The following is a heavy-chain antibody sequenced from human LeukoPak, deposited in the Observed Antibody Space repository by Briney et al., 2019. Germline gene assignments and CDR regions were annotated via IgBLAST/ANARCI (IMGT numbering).Heavy chain of an antibody. J-gene: IGHJ5*02. D-gene: IGHD1-1*01. Sequence: GGSLRLPCGASGFTISRYWMSWVRQAPGKGLGWVANIKQDGSERTYVDSVKGRFTISRDNAKNSLYLQMNSLRVEDTAMYYCARDGGTDWYDPWGQGTLVTVSS. CDR2: IKQDGSER. CDR1: GFTISRYW. V-gene: IGHV3-7*01. CDR3: ARDGGTDWYDP.